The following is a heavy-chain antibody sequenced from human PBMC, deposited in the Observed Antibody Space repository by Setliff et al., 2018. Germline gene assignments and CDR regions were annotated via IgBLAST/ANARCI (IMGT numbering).Heavy chain of an antibody. CDR2: MYISGST. J-gene: IGHJ4*02. D-gene: IGHD2-15*01. CDR3: LRIRLVPHGHS. Sequence: PSETLSLTCTVSGGSISSYYWSWMRQPPGKGLEWIGYMYISGSTNYNPSLRTRVSISVDTSKNHFSLRLSSVTAADTAVYYCLRIRLVPHGHSWGQGTLVTVSS. CDR1: GGSISSYY. V-gene: IGHV4-4*08.